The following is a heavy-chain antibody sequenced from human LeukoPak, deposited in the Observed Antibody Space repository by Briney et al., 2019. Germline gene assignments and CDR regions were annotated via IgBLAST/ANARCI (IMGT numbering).Heavy chain of an antibody. CDR2: ISNSGNTK. D-gene: IGHD7-27*01. J-gene: IGHJ6*03. CDR1: GFSFSDYY. CDR3: ARDTKISVGTSIRTYYYFYMDV. Sequence: KPGGSLRLSCAASGFSFSDYYMSWIRQAPGKGLEWVSSISNSGNTKNYADSVKGRFTVSRDNAKNSLYLQMNSLRAEDTAVYYCARDTKISVGTSIRTYYYFYMDVWGRGTTVTIS. V-gene: IGHV3-11*01.